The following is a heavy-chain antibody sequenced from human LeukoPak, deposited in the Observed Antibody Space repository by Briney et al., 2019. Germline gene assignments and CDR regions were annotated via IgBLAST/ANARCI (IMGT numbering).Heavy chain of an antibody. CDR2: ISGSGGST. J-gene: IGHJ3*02. V-gene: IGHV3-23*01. D-gene: IGHD6-19*01. CDR3: AKDWGRWLDPDAFDI. Sequence: GGSLRLSCAASGFTFSSYAMSRVRQAPGKGLEWVSAISGSGGSTYYADSVKGRFTISRDNSKNTLYLQMNSLRAEDTAVYYCAKDWGRWLDPDAFDIWGQGTMVTVSS. CDR1: GFTFSSYA.